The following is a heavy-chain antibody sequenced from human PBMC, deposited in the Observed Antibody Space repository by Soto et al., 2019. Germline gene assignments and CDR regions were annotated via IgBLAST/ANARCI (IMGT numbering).Heavy chain of an antibody. J-gene: IGHJ4*02. CDR2: ISGSGGSS. Sequence: GKGLEWVSAISGSGGSSYYADSVKGRFTISRDNSKNTLYLQMNSLRAEDTAVYYCAKVPKRSSSSVSAFWGQGSLVTGFS. V-gene: IGHV3-23*01. D-gene: IGHD6-6*01. CDR3: AKVPKRSSSSVSAF.